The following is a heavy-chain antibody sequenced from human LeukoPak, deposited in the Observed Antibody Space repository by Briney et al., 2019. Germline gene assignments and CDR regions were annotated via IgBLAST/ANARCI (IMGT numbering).Heavy chain of an antibody. Sequence: SETLSLTCTVSGGSISSSSYYWGWIRQPPGKGLEWIGSIYYSGSTYYNPSLKSRVTISVDTSKNQFSLKLSSVTAADTAVYYCASQGYYYDSSGYSTSPHAFDIWGQGTMVTVSS. CDR2: IYYSGST. J-gene: IGHJ3*02. V-gene: IGHV4-39*01. D-gene: IGHD3-22*01. CDR3: ASQGYYYDSSGYSTSPHAFDI. CDR1: GGSISSSSYY.